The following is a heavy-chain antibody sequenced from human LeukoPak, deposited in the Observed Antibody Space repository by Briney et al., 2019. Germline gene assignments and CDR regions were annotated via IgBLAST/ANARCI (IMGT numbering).Heavy chain of an antibody. CDR1: GGSFSGYY. CDR2: INHSGST. V-gene: IGHV4-34*01. D-gene: IGHD6-19*01. CDR3: ARGFPGSSGWYDYFDY. Sequence: PSETLSLTCAVYGGSFSGYYWSWIRQPPGKGLEWIGEINHSGSTNYNPSLKSRVTISVDTSKNQFSLKLSSVTAADTAVYYCARGFPGSSGWYDYFDYWGQGTLVTVSS. J-gene: IGHJ4*02.